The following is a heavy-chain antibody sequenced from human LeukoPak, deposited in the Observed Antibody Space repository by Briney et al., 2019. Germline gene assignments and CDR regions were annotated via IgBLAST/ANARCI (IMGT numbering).Heavy chain of an antibody. J-gene: IGHJ5*02. CDR3: ASLKIYGDSRGFDP. V-gene: IGHV4-38-2*02. CDR1: GFSISSDYY. Sequence: SETLSLTCTVSGFSISSDYYWGWIRQPPGKGLEWIGSIYHSGSTCYNPSLKSRVTISLDMSKNQFSLKLSSVTAADTAVYYCASLKIYGDSRGFDPWGQGTLVTVSS. CDR2: IYHSGST. D-gene: IGHD4-17*01.